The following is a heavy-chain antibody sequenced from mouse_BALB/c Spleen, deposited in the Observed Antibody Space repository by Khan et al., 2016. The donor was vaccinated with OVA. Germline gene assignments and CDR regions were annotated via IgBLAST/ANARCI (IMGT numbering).Heavy chain of an antibody. CDR2: ISYSGVT. CDR3: ARGNYYGYYFDY. CDR1: GYSITSGYA. V-gene: IGHV3-2*02. J-gene: IGHJ2*01. Sequence: VQLKESGPGLVKPSQSLSLTCTVTGYSITSGYAWNWIRQFPGNKLEWMVYISYSGVTSYTPSLKSRISITRDTSKNQFFLQLNSVTTEDTATYYCARGNYYGYYFDYWGQGTTLTVSS. D-gene: IGHD1-1*01.